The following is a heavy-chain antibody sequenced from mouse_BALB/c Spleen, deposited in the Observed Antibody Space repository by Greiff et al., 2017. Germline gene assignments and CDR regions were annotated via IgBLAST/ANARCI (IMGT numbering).Heavy chain of an antibody. J-gene: IGHJ4*01. D-gene: IGHD1-1*01. CDR1: GFTFSSFG. V-gene: IGHV5-17*02. CDR3: ARNYGYAMDY. CDR2: ISSGSSTI. Sequence: EVKVEESGGGLVQPGGSRKLSCAASGFTFSSFGMHWVRQAPEKGLEWVAYISSGSSTIYYADTVKGRFTISRDNPKNTLFLQMTSLRSEDTAMYYCARNYGYAMDYWGQGTSVTVSS.